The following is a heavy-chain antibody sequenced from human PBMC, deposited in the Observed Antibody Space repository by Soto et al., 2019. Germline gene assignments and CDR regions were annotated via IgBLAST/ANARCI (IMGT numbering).Heavy chain of an antibody. Sequence: EVHLVESGGGLVQPGGSLRLSCAGSGFTFSDYYIDWVRQAPGKGLEWVGRSRDKGNSYSTDYAASVKGRFTVSRDTSKNSLYLQMNSLKADDTALYYCARSIPRTTSFDSGGQGTLVTVSS. J-gene: IGHJ4*02. V-gene: IGHV3-72*01. D-gene: IGHD1-7*01. CDR1: GFTFSDYY. CDR2: SRDKGNSYST. CDR3: ARSIPRTTSFDS.